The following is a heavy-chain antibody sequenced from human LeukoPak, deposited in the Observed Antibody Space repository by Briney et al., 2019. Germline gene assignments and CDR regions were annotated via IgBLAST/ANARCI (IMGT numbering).Heavy chain of an antibody. CDR1: GYTFTSYG. J-gene: IGHJ4*02. D-gene: IGHD2-2*02. V-gene: IGHV1-18*01. Sequence: GASVKVSCKASGYTFTSYGISWVRQAPGQGLEWMGWISAYNGNTNYAQKLQGRVTMTTDTSTSTAYMELRSLRSDDTAVYYCARDGLAEYQLLYQLVRFDYWGQGTLVTVSS. CDR3: ARDGLAEYQLLYQLVRFDY. CDR2: ISAYNGNT.